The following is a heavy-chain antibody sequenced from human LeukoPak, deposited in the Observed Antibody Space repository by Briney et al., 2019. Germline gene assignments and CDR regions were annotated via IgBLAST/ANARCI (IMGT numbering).Heavy chain of an antibody. J-gene: IGHJ4*02. CDR3: ARDRRSHYDILAGSLDS. CDR1: GYTFTNFG. D-gene: IGHD3-9*01. V-gene: IGHV1-18*04. Sequence: ASVKVSCKASGYTFTNFGLSWVRRAPGQGLEWMGWISPNNDNTNYARKFQGRVTMTTDTSTNTAYMELRSLRSDDTAVYYCARDRRSHYDILAGSLDSWGQGILVTVSS. CDR2: ISPNNDNT.